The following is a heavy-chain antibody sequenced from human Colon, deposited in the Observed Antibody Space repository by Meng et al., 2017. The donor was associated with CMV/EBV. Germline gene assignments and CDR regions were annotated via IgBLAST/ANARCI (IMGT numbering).Heavy chain of an antibody. J-gene: IGHJ4*02. V-gene: IGHV1-18*01. CDR1: GYTFTNFG. CDR3: ARELARGGY. Sequence: QGQLVQSGAGVKKPGASVKVSCKTSGYTFTNFGISWVRQAPGQGLEWMAYISPYNGDTNYAQRFQGRVALTTDTSTSTVYMELGSLTSDDTAMYYCARELARGGYWGQGTLVTVSS. CDR2: ISPYNGDT.